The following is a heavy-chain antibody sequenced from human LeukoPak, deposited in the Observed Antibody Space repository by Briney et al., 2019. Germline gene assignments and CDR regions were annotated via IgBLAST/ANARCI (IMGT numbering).Heavy chain of an antibody. D-gene: IGHD3-9*01. CDR1: GGSISSYC. CDR2: IYYSGST. Sequence: PSETLSLTCTVSGGSISSYCWSWIRQPPGKGLEWIGYIYYSGSTNYNPSLKSRVTISVDTSKNQFSLKLSSVTAADTAVYYCARHVRDYDILTGYYTSWFDPRGQGTLVTVSS. V-gene: IGHV4-59*08. J-gene: IGHJ5*02. CDR3: ARHVRDYDILTGYYTSWFDP.